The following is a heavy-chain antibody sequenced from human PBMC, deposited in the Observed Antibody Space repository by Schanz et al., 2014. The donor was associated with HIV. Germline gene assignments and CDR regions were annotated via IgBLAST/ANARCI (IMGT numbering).Heavy chain of an antibody. CDR3: ASDLNTPEIVVLLDY. Sequence: QVQLVQSGAEVQKPGSSVKVSCKASGGTFSNYAISWLRQAPGQGLEWMGSFLPIFGTTTYAQTFQNRVTITADDSTGTAYMELSSLRSEDTAVYYCASDLNTPEIVVLLDYWGQGTLVTVSS. V-gene: IGHV1-69*18. CDR1: GGTFSNYA. J-gene: IGHJ4*02. D-gene: IGHD3-22*01. CDR2: FLPIFGTT.